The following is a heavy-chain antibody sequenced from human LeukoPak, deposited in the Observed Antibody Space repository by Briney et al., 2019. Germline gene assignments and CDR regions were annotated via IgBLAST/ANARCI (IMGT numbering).Heavy chain of an antibody. V-gene: IGHV4-39*01. J-gene: IGHJ6*03. D-gene: IGHD3-10*01. CDR1: GGSISSSSYY. Sequence: SSETLSLTCTVSGGSISSSSYYWGWIRQPPGKGLEWIGSIYYSGSTYYNPSLNSRVTISVDTSKNQFSLKLSSVTAADTAVYYCARHFFGSGSLDNYYYYYMDVWGKGTTVTISS. CDR3: ARHFFGSGSLDNYYYYYMDV. CDR2: IYYSGST.